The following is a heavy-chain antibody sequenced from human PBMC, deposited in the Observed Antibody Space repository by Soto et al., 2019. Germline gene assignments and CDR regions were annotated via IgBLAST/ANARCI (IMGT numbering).Heavy chain of an antibody. J-gene: IGHJ5*02. D-gene: IGHD3-9*01. CDR3: SRDFIHDIFTERFDP. CDR2: ITVDSSYT. V-gene: IGHV3-21*01. CDR1: GSSFSKYK. Sequence: GGSLSLSCAASGSSFSKYKMNWVRQAPGKGLEWVSSITVDSSYTYYADSVKGRFTISRDNANNSLYLEMNSLGAEDTAMYYCSRDFIHDIFTERFDPWGQGTLVTVSS.